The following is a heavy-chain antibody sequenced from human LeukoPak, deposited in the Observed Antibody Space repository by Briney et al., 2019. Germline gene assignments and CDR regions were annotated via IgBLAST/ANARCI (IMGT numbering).Heavy chain of an antibody. CDR1: GFTFSSYA. J-gene: IGHJ4*02. CDR3: AAVPGIIIAGYFAS. V-gene: IGHV3-23*01. D-gene: IGHD3-10*02. Sequence: PGGSLRLSCAASGFTFSSYAMSWVRQAPGKGLEWVSTITGSGGGTYYADSVKGRFTISRDNAKNTMILQMNNLRVEDTAVYYCAAVPGIIIAGYFASWGRGTLVAVSA. CDR2: ITGSGGGT.